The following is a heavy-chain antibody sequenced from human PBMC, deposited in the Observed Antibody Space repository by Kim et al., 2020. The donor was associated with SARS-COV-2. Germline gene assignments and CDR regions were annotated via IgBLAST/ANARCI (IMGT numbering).Heavy chain of an antibody. V-gene: IGHV3-30*18. CDR1: GFTFSSYG. J-gene: IGHJ4*02. Sequence: GGSLRLSCAASGFTFSSYGMHWVRQAPGKGLEWVAVISYDGSNKYYADSVKGRFTISRDNSKNTLYLQMNSLRAEDTAVYYCAKDGATMVRGYFDYWGQG. CDR3: AKDGATMVRGYFDY. D-gene: IGHD3-10*01. CDR2: ISYDGSNK.